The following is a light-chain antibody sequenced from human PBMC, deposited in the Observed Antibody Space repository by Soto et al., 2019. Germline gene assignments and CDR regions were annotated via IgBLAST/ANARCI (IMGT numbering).Light chain of an antibody. CDR1: RSLSSSY. J-gene: IGKJ2*01. Sequence: EIVLTQSPGTLSLSPGERATLSCRASRSLSSSYVVWYQQKPGQAPRLPIYAASRRATGIPDRFSGSGSATEYTLTISRLEPEDFAVYYCQQQGTFGQGAKLESK. CDR3: QQQGT. V-gene: IGKV3-20*01. CDR2: AAS.